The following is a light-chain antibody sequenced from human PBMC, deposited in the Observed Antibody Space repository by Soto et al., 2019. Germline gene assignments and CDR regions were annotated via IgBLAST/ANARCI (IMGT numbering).Light chain of an antibody. Sequence: EVVLTQSPGTLSLSPGERATLSWRASQSLSGTYLAWYQQKPGQAPRLLIYGASNRATGIPGRFSGSGSETDFTLTINRLEPDDFAVYYCQEYGSSRTFGQGTQVELK. CDR2: GAS. J-gene: IGKJ1*01. CDR1: QSLSGTY. V-gene: IGKV3-20*01. CDR3: QEYGSSRT.